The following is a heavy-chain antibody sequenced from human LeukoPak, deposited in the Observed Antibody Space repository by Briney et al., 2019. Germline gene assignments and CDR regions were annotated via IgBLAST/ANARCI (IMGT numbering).Heavy chain of an antibody. J-gene: IGHJ4*02. D-gene: IGHD6-13*01. CDR2: IIPIFGTA. V-gene: IGHV1-69*06. Sequence: SVKVSCKASGGTFSSYAISWVRQAPGQGLEWMGGIIPIFGTANYAQKFQGRVTITADKSTSTAYMELRSLRSDDTAVYYCAKTMNLAAAGSFFDFWGQGTLVTVSS. CDR1: GGTFSSYA. CDR3: AKTMNLAAAGSFFDF.